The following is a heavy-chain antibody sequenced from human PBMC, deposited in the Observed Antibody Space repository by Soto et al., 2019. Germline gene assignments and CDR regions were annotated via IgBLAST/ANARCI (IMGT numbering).Heavy chain of an antibody. CDR2: MNPNSGNT. Sequence: VSCKASGYTFTSYDINWVRQATGQGLEWMGWMNPNSGNTGYAQKFQGRVTMTRNTSISTAYMELSSLRSEDTAVYYCARGLLDSPTATAENYYYYYMDVWGKGTTVTVSS. V-gene: IGHV1-8*01. CDR1: GYTFTSYD. CDR3: ARGLLDSPTATAENYYYYYMDV. J-gene: IGHJ6*03. D-gene: IGHD5-18*01.